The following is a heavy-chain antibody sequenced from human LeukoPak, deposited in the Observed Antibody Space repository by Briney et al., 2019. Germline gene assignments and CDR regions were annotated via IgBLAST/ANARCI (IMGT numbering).Heavy chain of an antibody. CDR1: GGTFSSYA. Sequence: ASVKVSCKASGGTFSSYAISWVRQAPGQGLEWMGWINPNSGGTNYAQKFQGRVTMTRDTSISTAYMELSRLRSDDTAVYYCARDGAGSGSYYYYYYYYMDVWGKGTTVTIPS. J-gene: IGHJ6*03. V-gene: IGHV1-2*02. CDR3: ARDGAGSGSYYYYYYYYMDV. CDR2: INPNSGGT. D-gene: IGHD3-10*01.